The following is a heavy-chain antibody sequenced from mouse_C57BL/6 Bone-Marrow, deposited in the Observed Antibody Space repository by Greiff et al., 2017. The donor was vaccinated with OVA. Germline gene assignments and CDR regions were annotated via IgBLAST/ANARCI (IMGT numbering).Heavy chain of an antibody. CDR2: IYPRSGNT. V-gene: IGHV1-81*01. CDR3: ARGYGSSYTDY. Sequence: QVQLQQSGAELARPGASVKLSCKACGYTFTSYGISWVKQRTGQGLEWIGEIYPRSGNTYYNEKLKGKATLTEDKSSRTAYMELRSLTSEDSAVYFCARGYGSSYTDYWGQGTTLTVSS. J-gene: IGHJ2*01. D-gene: IGHD1-1*01. CDR1: GYTFTSYG.